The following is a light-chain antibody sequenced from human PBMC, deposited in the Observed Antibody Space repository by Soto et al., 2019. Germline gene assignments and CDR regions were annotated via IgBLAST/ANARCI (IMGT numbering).Light chain of an antibody. CDR2: EGN. Sequence: NFMLTQPHSVSESPGKTITISCTRSSGSIASYNVQWYQQRPGSAPTTVIFEGNQRPSEVPDRLSGSIDSSSNSASLAISGLKTEDEADYYCQSYDNNHYVVFGGGTKLTVL. CDR3: QSYDNNHYVV. J-gene: IGLJ2*01. CDR1: SGSIASYN. V-gene: IGLV6-57*04.